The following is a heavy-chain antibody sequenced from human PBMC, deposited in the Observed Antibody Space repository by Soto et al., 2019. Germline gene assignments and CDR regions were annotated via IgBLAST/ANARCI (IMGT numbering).Heavy chain of an antibody. D-gene: IGHD2-2*01. CDR2: IIPIFGTA. J-gene: IGHJ6*02. CDR1: GGTFSSYA. V-gene: IGHV1-69*13. CDR3: ARDRWEDIVLVPAAPYYYYYGMDV. Sequence: SVKVSCKASGGTFSSYAISWVRQAPGQRLEWMGGIIPIFGTANYAQKFQGRVTITADESTSTAYMQLSSLRSEDTAVYYCARDRWEDIVLVPAAPYYYYYGMDVWGQGTTVTVSS.